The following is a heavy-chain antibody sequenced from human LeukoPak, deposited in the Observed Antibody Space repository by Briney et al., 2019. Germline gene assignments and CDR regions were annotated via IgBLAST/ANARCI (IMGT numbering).Heavy chain of an antibody. D-gene: IGHD3-16*01. CDR2: INPNSGGT. J-gene: IGHJ3*02. CDR3: ARGGPMITFGGVTQNDAFDI. V-gene: IGHV1-2*02. CDR1: GYTFTGYY. Sequence: GASVKVSCKASGYTFTGYYMHWVRQAPGQGLEWMGWINPNSGGTNYAQKFQGRVTMTRDTSISTAYMELSRLRSDDTAVYYCARGGPMITFGGVTQNDAFDIWGQGTMVTVSS.